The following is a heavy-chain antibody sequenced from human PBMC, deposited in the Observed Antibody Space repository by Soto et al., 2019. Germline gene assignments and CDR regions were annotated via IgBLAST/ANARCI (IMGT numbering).Heavy chain of an antibody. J-gene: IGHJ4*02. Sequence: QVQLVQSGAEVKKPGSSVKVSCKASGGTFSSDTISWVRQAPRQGLEWMGEIIPMFGTTNYARNFQDRVTITADESTATAYSELTSLRSEDTAIYYCAREGSYVGGGYSKFGYWGQGTQVSVSS. D-gene: IGHD3-22*01. V-gene: IGHV1-69*01. CDR1: GGTFSSDT. CDR2: IIPMFGTT. CDR3: AREGSYVGGGYSKFGY.